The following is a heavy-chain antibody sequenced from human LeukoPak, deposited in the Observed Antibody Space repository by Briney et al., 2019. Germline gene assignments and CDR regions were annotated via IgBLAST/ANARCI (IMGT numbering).Heavy chain of an antibody. CDR2: IKQDGNEK. J-gene: IGHJ3*02. CDR3: ARTDAFDI. V-gene: IGHV3-7*01. Sequence: GGSLRLSCAASGFTFSSYSMNWVRQAPGKGLEWVANIKQDGNEKYYVDSVKGRFTISRDNAKNSLYLQMSSLRAEDTAVYYCARTDAFDIWGQGTMVTVSS. CDR1: GFTFSSYS.